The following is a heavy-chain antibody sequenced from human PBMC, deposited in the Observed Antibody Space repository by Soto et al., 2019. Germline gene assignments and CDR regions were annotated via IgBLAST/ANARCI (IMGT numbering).Heavy chain of an antibody. Sequence: GESLKIACKGSGYSFAGYWITWVRQKPGKGLEWMGRIDPSDSQTYYSPSFRGHVTISATKSITTVFLQWSSLRASDTAMYYCARQIYDSDTGPNFQYYFDSSGQGTPVTVSS. CDR3: ARQIYDSDTGPNFQYYFDS. CDR2: IDPSDSQT. CDR1: GYSFAGYW. V-gene: IGHV5-10-1*01. J-gene: IGHJ4*02. D-gene: IGHD3-22*01.